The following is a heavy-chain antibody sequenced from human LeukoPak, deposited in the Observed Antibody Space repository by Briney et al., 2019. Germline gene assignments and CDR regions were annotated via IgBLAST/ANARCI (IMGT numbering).Heavy chain of an antibody. CDR2: IKEDGSRI. CDR1: GFTFSNYW. J-gene: IGHJ4*02. Sequence: GGSLRLSCAGTGFTFSNYWMHWVRQAPGKGLEWVANIKEDGSRINYVDSVKGRFTISRDNAKNSVYLQMDNLRAEDTAVYYCVGSSGWLFDYWGQGILVAVSS. V-gene: IGHV3-7*01. D-gene: IGHD6-19*01. CDR3: VGSSGWLFDY.